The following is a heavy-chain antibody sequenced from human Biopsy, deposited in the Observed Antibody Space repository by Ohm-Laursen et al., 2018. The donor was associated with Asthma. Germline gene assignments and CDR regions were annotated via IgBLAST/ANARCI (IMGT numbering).Heavy chain of an antibody. CDR3: ARGPEYVRSSGALDY. J-gene: IGHJ4*02. CDR2: IILIFGPT. V-gene: IGHV1-69*01. D-gene: IGHD2-2*01. Sequence: GSSVKVSCKVSEGIFSSNSINWVRQAPGQGLEWMGWIILIFGPTNYAQKFQGRVTISADDSTSTAYMELSSLSSEDTALYYCARGPEYVRSSGALDYWGQGTLVTVSS. CDR1: EGIFSSNS.